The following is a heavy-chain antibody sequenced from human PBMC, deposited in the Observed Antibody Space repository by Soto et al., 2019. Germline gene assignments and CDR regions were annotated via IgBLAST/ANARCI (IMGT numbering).Heavy chain of an antibody. J-gene: IGHJ4*02. V-gene: IGHV1-46*01. D-gene: IGHD1-7*01. CDR2: INPAGGTT. CDR3: ARDGTFDI. Sequence: ASVKVSWKASGYTCTRYFIQWIRQGPGQELEWMGLINPAGGTTSYAQKFQGRVTMTRDTSTRTVYMEMSSLRSEDTAVYYCARDGTFDIWGQGTRVTVS. CDR1: GYTCTRYF.